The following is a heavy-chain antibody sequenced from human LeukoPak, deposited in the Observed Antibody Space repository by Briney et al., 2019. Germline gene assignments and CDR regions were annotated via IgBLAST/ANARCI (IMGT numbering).Heavy chain of an antibody. CDR3: AEDLPEFGVPGH. CDR1: GFTFSSYG. V-gene: IGHV3-30*18. Sequence: PGRSLRLSCAASGFTFSSYGMHRVRQAPGKGLEWVAVISYDGSNKYYADSVKGRFTISRDNSKNTLYLQMNSLRAEDTAVYYCAEDLPEFGVPGHWGQGTLVTVSS. CDR2: ISYDGSNK. J-gene: IGHJ4*02. D-gene: IGHD3-10*01.